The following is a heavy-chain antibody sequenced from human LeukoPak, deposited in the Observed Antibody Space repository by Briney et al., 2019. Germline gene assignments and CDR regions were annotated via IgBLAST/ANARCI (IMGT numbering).Heavy chain of an antibody. V-gene: IGHV1-18*01. D-gene: IGHD3-9*01. Sequence: ASVKVSCKASGYKFTNYGISWVRQAPGQGLEWMGWISPYNGNTNYAQKLQGRVTMTTDTSTSTAYMELRSLRSDDTAVYYCARVPYYDILTLTFTRGYFDYWGQGTLVTVSS. J-gene: IGHJ4*02. CDR3: ARVPYYDILTLTFTRGYFDY. CDR1: GYKFTNYG. CDR2: ISPYNGNT.